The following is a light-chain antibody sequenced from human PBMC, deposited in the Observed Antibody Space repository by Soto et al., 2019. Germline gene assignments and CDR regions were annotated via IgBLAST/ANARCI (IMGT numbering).Light chain of an antibody. CDR3: QQYRSLPPGPT. CDR1: QSVSSSY. CDR2: GAS. Sequence: EIVLTQSPGTLSLSPGERATLSCRASQSVSSSYLAWYQQKPGQAPRLLIYGASSRATGIPDRFSGSGSGTDFTLTISRLEPEDFAVYYCQQYRSLPPGPTFGLGTKVHIK. J-gene: IGKJ3*01. V-gene: IGKV3-20*01.